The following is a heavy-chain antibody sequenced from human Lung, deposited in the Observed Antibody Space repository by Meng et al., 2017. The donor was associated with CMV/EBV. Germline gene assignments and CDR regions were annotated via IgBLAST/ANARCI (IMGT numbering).Heavy chain of an antibody. J-gene: IGHJ4*02. CDR3: TRRPLGSTRPFDY. Sequence: SXXVSXXTSGFNFYGFYIHWVRRAPGQGLEWMGRINPKNGDPKYAQRFEGRVSMTTDTSITTVYMELRSLRSDDTAFYYCTRRPLGSTRPFDYWGQGTXVTVAS. CDR2: INPKNGDP. CDR1: GFNFYGFY. D-gene: IGHD1-26*01. V-gene: IGHV1-2*06.